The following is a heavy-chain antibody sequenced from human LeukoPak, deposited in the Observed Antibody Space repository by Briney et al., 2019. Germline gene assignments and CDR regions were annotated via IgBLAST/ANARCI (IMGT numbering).Heavy chain of an antibody. CDR1: GFTFSSYS. CDR2: ISSSSSCI. J-gene: IGHJ2*01. D-gene: IGHD3-22*01. V-gene: IGHV3-21*01. Sequence: GGSLRLSCAASGFTFSSYSMNWVRQAPGKGLEWVSSISSSSSCIYYADSVKGRFTISRDNAKNSLYLQMNSLRAEDTAVYYCARASYYYDSSGYYPIGDRYFDLWGRGTLVTVSS. CDR3: ARASYYYDSSGYYPIGDRYFDL.